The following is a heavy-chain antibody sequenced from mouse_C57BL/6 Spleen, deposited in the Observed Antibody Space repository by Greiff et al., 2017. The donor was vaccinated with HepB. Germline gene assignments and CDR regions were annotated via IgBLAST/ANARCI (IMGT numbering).Heavy chain of an antibody. CDR2: IDPANGNT. D-gene: IGHD2-3*01. CDR3: ASYDGYWYFDV. CDR1: GFNIKNTY. Sequence: VQLKESVAELVRPGASVKLSCTASGFNIKNTYIHWVKQRPEQGLEWIGRIDPANGNTKYAPKFQGKATITADTSSNTAYLQLSSLTSEDTAIYYCASYDGYWYFDVWGTGTTVTVSS. V-gene: IGHV14-3*01. J-gene: IGHJ1*03.